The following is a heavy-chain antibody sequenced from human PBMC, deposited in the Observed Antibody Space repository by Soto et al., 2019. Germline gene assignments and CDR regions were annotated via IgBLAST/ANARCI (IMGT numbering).Heavy chain of an antibody. V-gene: IGHV3-23*01. Sequence: EVQLLESGGGLVQPGGSLRLSCAASGFTFNNYGMNWVRQAPGKGLEWVSSISGSGAGTYFADSVKGRFTISRDNSKNTLYLQMDSLRAEDTAVYHCAKSLGSGSYFPFDCWGQGTLVTVSS. CDR1: GFTFNNYG. CDR2: ISGSGAGT. D-gene: IGHD3-10*01. J-gene: IGHJ4*02. CDR3: AKSLGSGSYFPFDC.